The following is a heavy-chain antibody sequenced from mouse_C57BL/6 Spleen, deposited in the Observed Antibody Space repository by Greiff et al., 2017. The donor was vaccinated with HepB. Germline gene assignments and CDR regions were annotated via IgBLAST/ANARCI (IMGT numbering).Heavy chain of an antibody. Sequence: EVKLMESGGGLVKPGGSLKLSCAASGFTFSDYGMHWVRQAPEKGLEWVAYISSGSSTIYYADTVKGRFTISRDNAKNTLFLQMTSLRSEDTAMYYCARDYGLHFDYWGQGTTLTVSS. J-gene: IGHJ2*01. CDR1: GFTFSDYG. D-gene: IGHD1-1*01. CDR2: ISSGSSTI. V-gene: IGHV5-17*01. CDR3: ARDYGLHFDY.